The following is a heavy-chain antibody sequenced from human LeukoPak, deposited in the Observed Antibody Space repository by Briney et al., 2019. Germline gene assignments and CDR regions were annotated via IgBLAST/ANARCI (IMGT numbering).Heavy chain of an antibody. V-gene: IGHV6-1*01. Sequence: SQTLSLACAISGDSVSSNSAGWNWIRQSPSRGLEWLGRTYYRSKWYNDYAVSVKSRITINPDTSKNQFSLQLNPVTPEDTAVYYCARERQTWYYMDVWGKGTTVTVSS. CDR1: GDSVSSNSAG. CDR3: ARERQTWYYMDV. J-gene: IGHJ6*03. CDR2: TYYRSKWYN.